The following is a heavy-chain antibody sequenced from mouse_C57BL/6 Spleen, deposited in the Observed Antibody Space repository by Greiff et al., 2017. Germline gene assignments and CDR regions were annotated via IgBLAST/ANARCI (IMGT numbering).Heavy chain of an antibody. CDR1: GYTFTSYG. D-gene: IGHD3-2*02. CDR2: IYPRSGNT. V-gene: IGHV1-81*01. Sequence: VKLLESGAELARPGASVKLSCKASGYTFTSYGISWVKQRTGQGLEWIGEIYPRSGNTYYNEKFKGKATLTADKSSSTAYMELRSLTSEDSAVYFCARRDSSGYKEFAYGGQGTLVTVSA. CDR3: ARRDSSGYKEFAY. J-gene: IGHJ3*01.